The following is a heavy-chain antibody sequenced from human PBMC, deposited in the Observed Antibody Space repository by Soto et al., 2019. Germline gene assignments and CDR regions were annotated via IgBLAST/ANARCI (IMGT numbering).Heavy chain of an antibody. CDR1: GFTFSSDW. J-gene: IGHJ5*02. CDR2: INTDGSGT. D-gene: IGHD3-9*01. CDR3: ARGKYYDVSTGYSTFDP. Sequence: GGSLRLSCAASGFTFSSDWMHWVRQAPGKGLVWVSRINTDGSGTTYADSVKGRFTISRDNAKNTLFLQMNSLRVEDTAVYYCARGKYYDVSTGYSTFDPWGQGVPVTVSS. V-gene: IGHV3-74*01.